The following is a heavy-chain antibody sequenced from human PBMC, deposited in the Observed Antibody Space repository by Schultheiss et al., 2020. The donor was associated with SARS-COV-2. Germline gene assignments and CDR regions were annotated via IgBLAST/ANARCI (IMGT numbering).Heavy chain of an antibody. Sequence: SETLSLTCTVSDNSISTGYYWGWVRQPPGKGLEWIGSIHYSGSTYYNPSLKSRVTISVDTSRRQFSLKLTSVTAADTAVYYCAKLLRYFDWDPLDYWGQGTLVTVSS. CDR3: AKLLRYFDWDPLDY. CDR1: DNSISTGYY. J-gene: IGHJ4*02. D-gene: IGHD3-9*01. CDR2: IHYSGST. V-gene: IGHV4-38-2*02.